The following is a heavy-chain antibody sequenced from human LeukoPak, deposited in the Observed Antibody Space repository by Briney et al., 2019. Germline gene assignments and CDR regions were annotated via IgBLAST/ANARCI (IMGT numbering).Heavy chain of an antibody. CDR3: AVSNGGYGP. D-gene: IGHD5-12*01. J-gene: IGHJ5*02. CDR2: INSDGTTT. CDR1: AFNFTAYW. Sequence: GGSLRLSCGSTAFNFTAYWMHWVRQDPRQGLLWVARINSDGTTTNYADSVKGRFTIFRDNAKNTLFLQMNSLRAEDTAVYFCAVSNGGYGPWGQGTLVTVSS. V-gene: IGHV3-74*01.